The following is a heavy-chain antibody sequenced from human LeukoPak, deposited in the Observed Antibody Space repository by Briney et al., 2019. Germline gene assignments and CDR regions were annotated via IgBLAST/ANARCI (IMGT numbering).Heavy chain of an antibody. CDR1: GFTFSSYG. D-gene: IGHD3-10*01. CDR3: AKAYYDGSGSDLGFDP. CDR2: IRYDGSNK. J-gene: IGHJ5*02. Sequence: PGGSLRLSCAASGFTFSSYGMHWVRQAPGKGLEWVAFIRYDGSNKYYADSVKGRFTISRDNSKNTLYLQMNSLRAEDTAVYYCAKAYYDGSGSDLGFDPWGQGTLVTVSS. V-gene: IGHV3-30*02.